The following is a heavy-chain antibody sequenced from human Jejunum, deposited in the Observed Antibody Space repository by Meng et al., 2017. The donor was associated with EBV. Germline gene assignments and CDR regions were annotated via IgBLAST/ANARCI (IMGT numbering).Heavy chain of an antibody. J-gene: IGHJ4*02. D-gene: IGHD4-17*01. CDR2: TVPIFGTT. CDR1: GDRFGTYS. Sequence: QSGQSGAEVTQPGSSVKVSCKASGDRFGTYSVSGVRQDTGQGLEWMGNTVPIFGTTSYAQKFQGRVTITADESTRTAFMELRNLRSEDSAMYYCARAGGDYEDYWGQGTLVTVSS. V-gene: IGHV1-69*15. CDR3: ARAGGDYEDY.